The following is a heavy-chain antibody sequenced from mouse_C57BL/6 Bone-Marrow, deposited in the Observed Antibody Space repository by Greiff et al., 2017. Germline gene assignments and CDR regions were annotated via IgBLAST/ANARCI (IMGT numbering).Heavy chain of an antibody. CDR1: GYTFTSYG. V-gene: IGHV1-81*01. J-gene: IGHJ2*01. D-gene: IGHD1-1*01. CDR3: ARGWGSIFDD. CDR2: IYPRSGNT. Sequence: QVQLQQSGAELARPGASVKLSCKASGYTFTSYGISWVKQRTGQGLEWIGEIYPRSGNTYYNEKFKGKATLTADQSSSTAYMELRSLTSEDSAVYFCARGWGSIFDDWGQGTTRTVSA.